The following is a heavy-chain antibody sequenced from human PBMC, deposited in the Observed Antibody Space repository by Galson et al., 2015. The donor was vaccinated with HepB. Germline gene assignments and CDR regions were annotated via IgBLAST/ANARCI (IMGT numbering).Heavy chain of an antibody. CDR2: IKEDGSEA. CDR1: GFTFNNYW. J-gene: IGHJ5*02. CDR3: ALGVGWTIDH. Sequence: SLRLSCAGSGFTFNNYWMNWVRQAPGKGLEWLAIIKEDGSEALYGGSVRGRFTISKDIAKTSVHLQMSTLRDEDTAVYYCALGVGWTIDHWGQGTLVSVSS. D-gene: IGHD3-10*01. V-gene: IGHV3-7*01.